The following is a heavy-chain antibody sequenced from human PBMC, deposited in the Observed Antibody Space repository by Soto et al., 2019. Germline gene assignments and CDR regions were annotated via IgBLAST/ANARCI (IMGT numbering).Heavy chain of an antibody. CDR1: GYTFTGYY. D-gene: IGHD6-19*01. J-gene: IGHJ4*02. Sequence: SVKVSCKASGYTFTGYYMHWVRQAPGQGLEWMGWINPNSGGTNYAQKFQGRVTMTRDTSISTAYMELSRLRSDDTAVYYCARDLGFSNGLVLDDWGQGSVVTVSS. V-gene: IGHV1-2*02. CDR2: INPNSGGT. CDR3: ARDLGFSNGLVLDD.